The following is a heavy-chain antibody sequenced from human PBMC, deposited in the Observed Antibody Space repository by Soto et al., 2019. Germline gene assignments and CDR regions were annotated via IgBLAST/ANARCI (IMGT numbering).Heavy chain of an antibody. J-gene: IGHJ5*02. D-gene: IGHD2-21*01. V-gene: IGHV3-11*01. CDR3: ARELAIRVGRSNWFDP. CDR1: GFTFSDYY. CDR2: ISSSGSTI. Sequence: GGSLRLSCAASGFTFSDYYMSWIRQAPGKGLEWVSYISSSGSTIYYADSVKGRFTISRDNAKNSLYLQMNSLRAEDTAVYYCARELAIRVGRSNWFDPWGQGTLVTVSS.